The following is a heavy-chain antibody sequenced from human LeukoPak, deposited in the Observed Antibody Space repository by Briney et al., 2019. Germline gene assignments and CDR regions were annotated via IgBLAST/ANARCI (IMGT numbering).Heavy chain of an antibody. D-gene: IGHD3-10*02. V-gene: IGHV1-69*13. CDR1: GGIFSIYA. Sequence: GASVKVSCKASGGIFSIYAFSWVRQAPGQGLEWMGGIIPIYETPNYAQKFLGRVTITADESSSTAYMELSSLTSEDTAMYYCAIGVRGVRDYYYYMDVWGKGTTVTISS. J-gene: IGHJ6*03. CDR2: IIPIYETP. CDR3: AIGVRGVRDYYYYMDV.